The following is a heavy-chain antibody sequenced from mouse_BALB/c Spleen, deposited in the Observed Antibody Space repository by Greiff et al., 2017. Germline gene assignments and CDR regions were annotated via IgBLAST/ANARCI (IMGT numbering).Heavy chain of an antibody. CDR2: INPSSGYT. V-gene: IGHV1-4*01. CDR1: GYTFTSYT. CDR3: ARNWAWFAY. D-gene: IGHD4-1*01. Sequence: VQLLESGAELARPGASVKMSCKASGYTFTSYTMHWVKQRPGQGLEWIGYINPSSGYTNYNQKFKDKATLTADKSSSTAYMQLSSLTSEDSAVYYCARNWAWFAYWGQGTLVTVSA. J-gene: IGHJ3*01.